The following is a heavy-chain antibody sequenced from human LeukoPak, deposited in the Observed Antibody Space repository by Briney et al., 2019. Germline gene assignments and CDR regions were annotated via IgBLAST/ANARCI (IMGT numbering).Heavy chain of an antibody. V-gene: IGHV3-23*01. CDR2: ISGNSGSS. J-gene: IGHJ4*02. CDR1: GFSFSSYA. CDR3: AKDRGGITAADY. D-gene: IGHD6-13*01. Sequence: GGSLRISCVASGFSFSSYAMSWVRQAPGKGLEWVSAISGNSGSSYYADSVKGRFTISRDNSKNTLYLQMNSLRADDTALYYCAKDRGGITAADYWGQGTLVTVSS.